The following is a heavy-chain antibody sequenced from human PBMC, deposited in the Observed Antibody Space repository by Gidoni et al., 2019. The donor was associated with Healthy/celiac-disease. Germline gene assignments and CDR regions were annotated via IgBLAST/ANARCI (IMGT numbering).Heavy chain of an antibody. D-gene: IGHD3-9*01. CDR1: GFAFSSFA. CDR2: ISYDGSNK. CDR3: ARGYDILTGYYSSDAFDI. J-gene: IGHJ3*02. Sequence: QVQLVESGGGVVQPGRSLRLSCSASGFAFSSFAMHWVRQAPGKGLEWVAVISYDGSNKYYADSVKGRFTISRDNSKNTLYLQMNSLRAEETAVYYCARGYDILTGYYSSDAFDIWGQGTMVTVSS. V-gene: IGHV3-30-3*01.